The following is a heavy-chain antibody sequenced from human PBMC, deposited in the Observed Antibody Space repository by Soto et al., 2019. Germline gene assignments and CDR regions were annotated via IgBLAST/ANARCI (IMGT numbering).Heavy chain of an antibody. J-gene: IGHJ6*02. D-gene: IGHD2-2*01. CDR3: ASCPIVVVPAAILQHYYYGMDV. V-gene: IGHV1-69*01. Sequence: QVQLVQSGAEVKKPGSSVKVSCKASGGTFSSYAISWVRQAPGQGLEWMGGIIPIFGTANYAQKFQGRVTITADESTSTAYMELSSLRSEDTAVYYCASCPIVVVPAAILQHYYYGMDVWGQGTTVTVSS. CDR1: GGTFSSYA. CDR2: IIPIFGTA.